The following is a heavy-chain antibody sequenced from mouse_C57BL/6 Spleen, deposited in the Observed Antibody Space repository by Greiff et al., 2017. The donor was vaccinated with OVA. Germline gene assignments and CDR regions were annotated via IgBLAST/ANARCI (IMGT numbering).Heavy chain of an antibody. CDR1: EFTFSSYG. V-gene: IGHV5-6*01. D-gene: IGHD2-12*01. Sequence: EVKLMESGGDLVKPGGSLKLSCAASEFTFSSYGMSWVRQTPDKRLEWVATISSGGSYTYYPDSVKGRFTISRDNAKNTLYLQMSSLKSEDTAMYYCARLYYSYAMDYWGQGTSVTVSS. CDR2: ISSGGSYT. J-gene: IGHJ4*01. CDR3: ARLYYSYAMDY.